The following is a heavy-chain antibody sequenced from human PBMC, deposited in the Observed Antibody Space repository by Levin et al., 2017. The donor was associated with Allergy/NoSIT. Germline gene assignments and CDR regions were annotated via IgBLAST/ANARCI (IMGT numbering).Heavy chain of an antibody. CDR2: ITGGGFNT. CDR1: GFDFSDYA. Sequence: GGSLRLSCAASGFDFSDYAMTWVRQAPGKGLEWVSVITGGGFNTYYGDSVKGRFTVSRDNSKNTLYLELNSLRAEEPGVYYCAKKQGGTSGFSFDVWGQGTMVTVSS. V-gene: IGHV3-23*01. CDR3: AKKQGGTSGFSFDV. D-gene: IGHD1-1*01. J-gene: IGHJ3*01.